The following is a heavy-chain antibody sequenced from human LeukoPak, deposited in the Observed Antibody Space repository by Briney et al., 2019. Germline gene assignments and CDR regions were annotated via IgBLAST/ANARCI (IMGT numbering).Heavy chain of an antibody. J-gene: IGHJ6*03. CDR2: IIPIFGTA. CDR1: GGTFSSYA. D-gene: IGHD6-13*01. CDR3: AETTRSSSWKYYYYHYMDV. V-gene: IGHV1-69*06. Sequence: PVASVKVSCKASGGTFSSYAISWVRQAPGQGLEWMGGIIPIFGTANYAQKFQGRVTITADKSTSTAYMELSSLRSEDTAVYYCAETTRSSSWKYYYYHYMDVWGKGTTVTVSS.